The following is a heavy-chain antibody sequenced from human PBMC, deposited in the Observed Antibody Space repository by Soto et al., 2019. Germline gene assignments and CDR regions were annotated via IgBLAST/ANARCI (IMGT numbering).Heavy chain of an antibody. Sequence: EVQLVESGGGLVQPGGSLRLSCAASGFTFSSYWMSWVRQAPGKGLEWVANMKQDGSEKYYVDSVKGRFTISRDNAKNSLYLQMNSLRTEDTAVYYCARPLWGDSSGYQGWYFDLWGCGTLVTVSS. CDR2: MKQDGSEK. V-gene: IGHV3-7*01. J-gene: IGHJ2*01. CDR1: GFTFSSYW. CDR3: ARPLWGDSSGYQGWYFDL. D-gene: IGHD3-22*01.